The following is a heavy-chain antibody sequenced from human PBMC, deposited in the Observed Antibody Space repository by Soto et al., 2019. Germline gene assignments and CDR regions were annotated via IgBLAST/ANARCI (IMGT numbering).Heavy chain of an antibody. D-gene: IGHD3-22*01. Sequence: EVQLLESGGGLVQPGGSLRLSCAASGFTFSNYAMSWVRQAPGKGLEWVSGIGGRATSAYYADSVKGRFAISRDNSYNTLFLQLNSLRAEDTAVSYCATSRYSDSSGDFYDFWGQGTLVSVSS. CDR2: IGGRATSA. J-gene: IGHJ4*02. V-gene: IGHV3-23*01. CDR1: GFTFSNYA. CDR3: ATSRYSDSSGDFYDF.